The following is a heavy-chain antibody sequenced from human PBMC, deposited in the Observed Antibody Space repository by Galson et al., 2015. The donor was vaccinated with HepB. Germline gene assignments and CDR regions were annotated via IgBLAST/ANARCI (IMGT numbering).Heavy chain of an antibody. CDR3: ARDQGAVAGWGGDY. V-gene: IGHV3-30-3*01. CDR2: ISYDGSNK. CDR1: GFTFSSYA. J-gene: IGHJ4*02. D-gene: IGHD6-19*01. Sequence: SLRLSCAASGFTFSSYAMHWVRQAPGKGLEWVAVISYDGSNKYYADSVKGRFTISRDNSKNTLYLQMNSLRAEDTAVYYCARDQGAVAGWGGDYWGQGTLVTVSS.